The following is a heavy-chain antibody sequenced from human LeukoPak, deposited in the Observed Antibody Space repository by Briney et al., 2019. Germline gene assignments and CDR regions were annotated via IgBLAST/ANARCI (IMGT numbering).Heavy chain of an antibody. J-gene: IGHJ4*02. CDR3: ARGSGNYYNRLDY. CDR2: TWYDGNNQ. V-gene: IGHV3-33*01. Sequence: PGGSLRLSCAASGFTFSSYGMHWVRQAPGKGLEWVAVTWYDGNNQYYADSVKGRFTISRDNSKNTLYLQVNSLRAEDTAVYYCARGSGNYYNRLDYWGQGTLVTVSS. CDR1: GFTFSSYG. D-gene: IGHD1-26*01.